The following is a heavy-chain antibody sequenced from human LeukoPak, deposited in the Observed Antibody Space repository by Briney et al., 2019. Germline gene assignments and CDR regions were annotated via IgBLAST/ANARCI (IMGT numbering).Heavy chain of an antibody. Sequence: PGGSLRLSCAASGNYWMHWVRQAPGKRLVWVSHINSDGSWTSYADSVKGRLTISRDNSKNTLYLQMNSLRAEDTAVYYCASMTTGNWGQGTLVTVSS. CDR2: INSDGSWT. D-gene: IGHD4-17*01. CDR3: ASMTTGN. J-gene: IGHJ4*02. V-gene: IGHV3-74*01. CDR1: GNYW.